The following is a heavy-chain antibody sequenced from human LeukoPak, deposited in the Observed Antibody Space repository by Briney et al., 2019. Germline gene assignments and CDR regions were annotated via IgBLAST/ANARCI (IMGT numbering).Heavy chain of an antibody. CDR2: ISSSSTI. CDR1: GFTFSSYS. CDR3: ARGWDYYDSSGSEYFQH. V-gene: IGHV3-48*01. J-gene: IGHJ1*01. D-gene: IGHD3-22*01. Sequence: GGSLRLSCAASGFTFSSYSMNWVRQAPGKGLEWVSYISSSSTIYYADSVKGRFTISRDNAKNSLYLQMNSLRAEDTAVYYCARGWDYYDSSGSEYFQHWGQGTLVTVSS.